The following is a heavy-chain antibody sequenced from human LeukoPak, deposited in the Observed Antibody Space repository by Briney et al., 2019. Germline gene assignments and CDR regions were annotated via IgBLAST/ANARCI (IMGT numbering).Heavy chain of an antibody. CDR1: GGTFSSYT. CDR3: AREDAGLDY. Sequence: SVKVSCKASGGTFSSYTITWVRQAPGQGLEWMGGIIPIFGSADYAQKFQGRVTITADESTSTVYMDLTSLRSEDTAVYYCAREDAGLDYWGQGTLVTVSS. CDR2: IIPIFGSA. D-gene: IGHD6-13*01. J-gene: IGHJ4*02. V-gene: IGHV1-69*13.